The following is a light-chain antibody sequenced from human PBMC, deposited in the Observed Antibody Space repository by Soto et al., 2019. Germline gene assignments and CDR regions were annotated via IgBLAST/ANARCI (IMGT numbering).Light chain of an antibody. CDR1: QRVSTN. V-gene: IGKV3-15*01. Sequence: EIVMTQSPANLSVSPGERATLSCRASQRVSTNLAWNQQKPGQAPRLLVYGGSTRATGIPARFSGSVSGTQLTLPNSSLQSEGFAVYYCQQHNNWPLIFVGRTKVEIK. CDR2: GGS. J-gene: IGKJ4*01. CDR3: QQHNNWPLI.